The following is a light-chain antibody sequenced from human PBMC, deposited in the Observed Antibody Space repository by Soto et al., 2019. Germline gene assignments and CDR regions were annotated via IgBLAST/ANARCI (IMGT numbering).Light chain of an antibody. Sequence: EIVLTQSPGTLSLSPGERATLSCRASQSVSSTYLGWYQQKPGQAPRLLIYGASNRATGIPDRFSGSGSGTDFTLTISRLEPEDFAVYYCRQYGSSPLTFGGGTK. J-gene: IGKJ4*01. V-gene: IGKV3-20*01. CDR3: RQYGSSPLT. CDR2: GAS. CDR1: QSVSSTY.